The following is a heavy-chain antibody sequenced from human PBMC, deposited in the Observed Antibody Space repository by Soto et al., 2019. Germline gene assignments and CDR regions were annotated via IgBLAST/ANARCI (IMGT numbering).Heavy chain of an antibody. Sequence: SETLSLTCAVYGGSFIGYYWSWIRQPPGKGLEWIGEINHSGSTNYNPSLRSRVTISVDTSKNQFSLKLSSVTAADTAVYYCARGTLYYDFWSGGQAYYFDYWGQGTLVTVSS. D-gene: IGHD3-3*01. CDR1: GGSFIGYY. CDR3: ARGTLYYDFWSGGQAYYFDY. V-gene: IGHV4-34*01. J-gene: IGHJ4*02. CDR2: INHSGST.